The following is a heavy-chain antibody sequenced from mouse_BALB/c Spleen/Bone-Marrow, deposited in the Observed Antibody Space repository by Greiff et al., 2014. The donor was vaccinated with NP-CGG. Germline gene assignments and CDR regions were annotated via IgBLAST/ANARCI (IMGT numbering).Heavy chain of an antibody. CDR2: IDPANGNT. D-gene: IGHD2-14*01. CDR3: ATYYRYDRRFAY. Sequence: EVQLQQSGAELVKPGASVKLSCTASGFNIKDTYMHWVKQRPEQGLEWIGRIDPANGNTKYAPKFQGKATITADTSSNTAYLQLSSLTSEDTAVYYCATYYRYDRRFAYWGQGTLVTVSA. J-gene: IGHJ3*01. CDR1: GFNIKDTY. V-gene: IGHV14-3*02.